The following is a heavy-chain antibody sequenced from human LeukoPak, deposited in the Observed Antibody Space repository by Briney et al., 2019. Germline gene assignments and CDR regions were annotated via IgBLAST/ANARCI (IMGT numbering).Heavy chain of an antibody. CDR1: GFTFGDYA. Sequence: GGSLRLSCTASGFTFGDYAMSWFRQAPGKGLEWVGFIRSKAYGGTTEYAASVKGRFTISRDDSKSIAYLQMNSLKTEDTAVYYCTRVPEYYYGSGGATDAFDIWGQGTMVTVSS. J-gene: IGHJ3*02. V-gene: IGHV3-49*03. CDR3: TRVPEYYYGSGGATDAFDI. CDR2: IRSKAYGGTT. D-gene: IGHD3-10*01.